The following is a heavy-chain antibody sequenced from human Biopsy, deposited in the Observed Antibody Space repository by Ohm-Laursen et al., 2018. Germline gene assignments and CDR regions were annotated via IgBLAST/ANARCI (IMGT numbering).Heavy chain of an antibody. Sequence: SLRLSCAASGFTFSSSWMHWVRQAPGKGLEWVSRFNSDGTDTTYADSVKGRFTISRDNAKITLYLQMNSLRVEDTAVYYCAKAGRGYIDYWGQGTLVIVSS. V-gene: IGHV3-74*01. CDR1: GFTFSSSW. D-gene: IGHD5-18*01. CDR3: AKAGRGYIDY. J-gene: IGHJ4*02. CDR2: FNSDGTDT.